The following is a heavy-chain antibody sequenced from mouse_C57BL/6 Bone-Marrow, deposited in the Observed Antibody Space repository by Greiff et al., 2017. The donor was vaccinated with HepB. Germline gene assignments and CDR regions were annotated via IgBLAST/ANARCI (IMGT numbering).Heavy chain of an antibody. Sequence: VQLQQSGAELVRPGASVKLSCTASGFNIKDDYMHWVKQRPEQGLEWIGWIDPENGDTEYASKFQGKATITADTSSNTAYLQLSSLTSEDTDVYYCTTAGYDRTWFAYWGQGTLVTVSA. D-gene: IGHD2-2*01. V-gene: IGHV14-4*01. CDR2: IDPENGDT. CDR1: GFNIKDDY. J-gene: IGHJ3*01. CDR3: TTAGYDRTWFAY.